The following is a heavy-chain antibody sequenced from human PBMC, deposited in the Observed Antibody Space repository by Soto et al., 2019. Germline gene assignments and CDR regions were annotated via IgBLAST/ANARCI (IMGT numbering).Heavy chain of an antibody. D-gene: IGHD3-22*01. CDR1: GYTLTELS. V-gene: IGHV1-24*01. CDR3: ATVPPPYYDSSFPPGDY. Sequence: ASVKVSCKVSGYTLTELSMHWVRQAPGKGLEWMGGFDPEDGETIYAQKFQGRVTMTEDTSTDTAYMELSSLRSEDTAVYYCATVPPPYYDSSFPPGDYWGQGTLVTVSS. CDR2: FDPEDGET. J-gene: IGHJ4*02.